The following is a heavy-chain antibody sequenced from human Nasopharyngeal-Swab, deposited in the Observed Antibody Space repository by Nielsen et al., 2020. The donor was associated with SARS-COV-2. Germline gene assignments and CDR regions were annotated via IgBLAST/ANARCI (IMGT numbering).Heavy chain of an antibody. J-gene: IGHJ5*02. V-gene: IGHV4-34*01. CDR3: ARGDYDYVWGSYRSEERWFDP. CDR1: GRSLSGYY. CDR2: INHSGST. Sequence: SQTLSPTCAVYGRSLSGYYWSWIRQPPGKGLEWIGEINHSGSTNYNPSLKSRVTISVDTSKNQFSLKLSSVTAADTAVYYCARGDYDYVWGSYRSEERWFDPWGQGTLVTVSS. D-gene: IGHD3-16*02.